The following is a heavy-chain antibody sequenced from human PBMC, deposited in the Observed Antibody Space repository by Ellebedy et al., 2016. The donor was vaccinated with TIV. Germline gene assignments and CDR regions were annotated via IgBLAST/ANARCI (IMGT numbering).Heavy chain of an antibody. CDR2: ITASGGNT. D-gene: IGHD4-23*01. Sequence: GESLKISCAASGFTFSSYSMHWVRQAPGKGLEWVSSITASGGNTYYADSVKGRFTISRDNSKDTLYLQMNSLRAEDTAIYYCARDPVGVGPAFDVWGQGTMVTVSS. V-gene: IGHV3-23*01. CDR3: ARDPVGVGPAFDV. CDR1: GFTFSSYS. J-gene: IGHJ3*01.